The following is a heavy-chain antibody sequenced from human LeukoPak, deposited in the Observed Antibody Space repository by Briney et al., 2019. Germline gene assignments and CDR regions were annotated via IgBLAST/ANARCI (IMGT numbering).Heavy chain of an antibody. CDR1: GGTFSSYA. V-gene: IGHV1-69*13. CDR2: IIPIFGTA. J-gene: IGHJ2*01. D-gene: IGHD5-12*01. CDR3: AKDTGVATIIYWYFDL. Sequence: ASVKVSCKASGGTFSSYAISWVRQAPGQGLEWMGGIIPIFGTANYAQKFQGRVTITADESTSTAYMELSSLRSEDTAVYYCAKDTGVATIIYWYFDLWGRGTLVTVSS.